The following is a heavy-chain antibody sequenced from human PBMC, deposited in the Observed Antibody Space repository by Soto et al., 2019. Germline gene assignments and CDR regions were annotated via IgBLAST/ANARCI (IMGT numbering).Heavy chain of an antibody. CDR2: IWYDGSNK. J-gene: IGHJ6*03. CDR1: GFTFSNYG. V-gene: IGHV3-33*01. CDR3: TREAGGYYYYMDV. Sequence: QVRLEESGGGVVQPGRSLRLSCAASGFTFSNYGMHWVRQAPGKGLEWVTVIWYDGSNKYYADSVKGRFTISRDNSKNTLHLQIDSQRAEDTAFYYCTREAGGYYYYMDVWGNGAAVTVSS.